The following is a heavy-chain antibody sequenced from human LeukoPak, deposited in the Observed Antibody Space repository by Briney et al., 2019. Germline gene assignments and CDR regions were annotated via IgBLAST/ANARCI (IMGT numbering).Heavy chain of an antibody. CDR1: GYTFSTYS. J-gene: IGHJ6*03. CDR3: AGGPPGQLASFYYHYYMDV. V-gene: IGHV1-18*01. CDR2: ISGYSGNT. D-gene: IGHD6-13*01. Sequence: GASVKVSCKASGYTFSTYSITWVRQAPGQGLEWMGWISGYSGNTNYAQNLQGRVTMTADTSTGTAYMELKSLRSDDTAVYYCAGGPPGQLASFYYHYYMDVWGKGTTVTVSS.